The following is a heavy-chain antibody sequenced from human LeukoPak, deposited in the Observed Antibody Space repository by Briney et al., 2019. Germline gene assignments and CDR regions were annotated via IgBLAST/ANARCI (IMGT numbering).Heavy chain of an antibody. CDR2: ISSSSSYT. CDR3: ARSSSSGWYLDY. D-gene: IGHD6-19*01. J-gene: IGHJ4*02. CDR1: GLTFSSHW. V-gene: IGHV3-21*05. Sequence: GGSLSLSYASSGLTFSSHWMHWVRHAPGKGQEWVSYISSSSSYTNYADSVKGRFTISRDNAKNSLYLQMNSLRAEDTAVYYCARSSSSGWYLDYWGQGTLVTVSS.